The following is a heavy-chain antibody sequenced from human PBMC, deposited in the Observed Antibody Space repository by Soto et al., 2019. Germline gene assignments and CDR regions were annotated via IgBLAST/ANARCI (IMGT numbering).Heavy chain of an antibody. Sequence: GGSLRLSCAASGFMFSSYAMSWVRQAPGKGLEWVSAISASGGSTYYADSVKGRFTISRDNSKNTLYLQTNSLRAEDTAVYYCAKDSGSGWSSTYYFDYWGQGTLVTVSS. CDR1: GFMFSSYA. CDR2: ISASGGST. J-gene: IGHJ4*02. V-gene: IGHV3-23*01. D-gene: IGHD6-19*01. CDR3: AKDSGSGWSSTYYFDY.